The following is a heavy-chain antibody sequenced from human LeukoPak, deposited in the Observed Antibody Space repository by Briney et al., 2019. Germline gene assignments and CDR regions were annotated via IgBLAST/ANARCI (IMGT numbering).Heavy chain of an antibody. Sequence: ASVKVSCKASGYTFTSYGISWVRQAPGQGLEWMGWISAYNGNTNYAQKLQGRVTMTTDTSTSTAYMELRSLRSDDTAVYYCARATYYDILTGCYFDYWGQGTLVTVSS. CDR3: ARATYYDILTGCYFDY. J-gene: IGHJ4*02. D-gene: IGHD3-9*01. V-gene: IGHV1-18*01. CDR2: ISAYNGNT. CDR1: GYTFTSYG.